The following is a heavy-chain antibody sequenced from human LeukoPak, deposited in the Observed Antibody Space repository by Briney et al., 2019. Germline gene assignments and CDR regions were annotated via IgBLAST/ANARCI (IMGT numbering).Heavy chain of an antibody. CDR1: EFTFSNYG. CDR2: ISGSGGGT. V-gene: IGHV3-23*01. Sequence: PGGSLRLSFAAPEFTFSNYGMNWVGQAPGKALDGVSGISGSGGGTYYADSVKGRFTISRDSSKNTLYLQITSLRAEDTAIYYCEKSPSVTMVGLDVWGQGTTVTVSS. D-gene: IGHD4-11*01. J-gene: IGHJ6*02. CDR3: EKSPSVTMVGLDV.